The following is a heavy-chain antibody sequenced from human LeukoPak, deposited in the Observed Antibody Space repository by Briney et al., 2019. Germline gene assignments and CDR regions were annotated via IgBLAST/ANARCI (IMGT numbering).Heavy chain of an antibody. CDR3: ARGALIYYDILTGYYNADDAFDI. D-gene: IGHD3-9*01. V-gene: IGHV3-48*02. CDR2: ITASGTAM. Sequence: GGSLRLSCAASGFTFSSYSMNWVRQAPGKGLEWVSHITASGTAMFYADSVKGRFTISRDNAKNSLYLQMISLGDEDTAVYYCARGALIYYDILTGYYNADDAFDIWGQGTMVTVSS. CDR1: GFTFSSYS. J-gene: IGHJ3*02.